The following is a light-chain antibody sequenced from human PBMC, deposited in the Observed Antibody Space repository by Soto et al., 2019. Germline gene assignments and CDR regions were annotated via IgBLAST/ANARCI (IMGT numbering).Light chain of an antibody. J-gene: IGLJ3*02. CDR1: NNDVGTYNF. Sequence: QSALTQPASVSGSPGQSITISCAGTNNDVGTYNFVSWYQHHPGKAPKLIIYAVTNRPSGISSRFSGSKSGDTASLTISGLQTEDEADYFCSSFSSGTTPVVFGGGTQLTVL. CDR2: AVT. V-gene: IGLV2-14*03. CDR3: SSFSSGTTPVV.